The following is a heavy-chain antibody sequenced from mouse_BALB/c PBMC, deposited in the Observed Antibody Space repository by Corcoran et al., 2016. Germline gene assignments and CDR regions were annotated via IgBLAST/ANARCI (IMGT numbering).Heavy chain of an antibody. CDR3: PRLVLWYFDV. CDR1: GYTFTDYN. V-gene: IGHV1-18*01. D-gene: IGHD1-1*02. J-gene: IGHJ1*01. Sequence: EVLLQQSGPELVKPGASVKIPCKASGYTFTDYNMDWVKQSHGKSLEWIGDINPNNGGTIYNQKFKGKATLTVDKSSSTAYMELRSLTSEDTAVYYCPRLVLWYFDVWGAGTTVTVSS. CDR2: INPNNGGT.